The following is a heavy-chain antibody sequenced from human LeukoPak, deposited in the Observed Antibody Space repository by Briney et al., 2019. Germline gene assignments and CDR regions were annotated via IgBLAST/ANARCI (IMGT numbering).Heavy chain of an antibody. V-gene: IGHV4-30-4*01. Sequence: NPSQPLSLTCTVSGGFISSGDYYWRWIPQPPGKVRERNGNSYYGGITYYNASLKSRVTISVDTSKNQFSLKLSSVTAADTAVYYCARSTYYYDSSASPEFDYWGQGTLVTVSS. CDR1: GGFISSGDYY. J-gene: IGHJ4*02. CDR2: SYYGGIT. CDR3: ARSTYYYDSSASPEFDY. D-gene: IGHD3-22*01.